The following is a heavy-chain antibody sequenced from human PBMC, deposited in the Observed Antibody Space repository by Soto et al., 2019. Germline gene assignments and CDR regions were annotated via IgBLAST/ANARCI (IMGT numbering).Heavy chain of an antibody. J-gene: IGHJ5*02. V-gene: IGHV4-34*01. CDR2: INHSGST. CDR3: ATRPIVVVPAAGSIWFDP. D-gene: IGHD2-2*01. CDR1: GGSFGGYY. Sequence: PSETLSLTCAVYGGSFGGYYWSWIRQPPGKGLEWIGEINHSGSTNYNPSLKSRVTISVDTSKNQFSLKLSSVTAADTAVYYCATRPIVVVPAAGSIWFDPWGQGTLVTVSS.